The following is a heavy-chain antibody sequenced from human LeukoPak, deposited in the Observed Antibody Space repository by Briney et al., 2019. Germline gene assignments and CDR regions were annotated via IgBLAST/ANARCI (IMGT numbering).Heavy chain of an antibody. J-gene: IGHJ6*03. CDR3: ARVVGVLWLDYMDV. CDR2: INHSGST. Sequence: SETLSLTCAVYGGSFSGYYWSWIRQPPGKGLEWIGEINHSGSTNYNPSLKSRVTMSVDTSKNQFSLKLSSVTAADTAVYYCARVVGVLWLDYMDVWGKGTTVTISS. CDR1: GGSFSGYY. V-gene: IGHV4-34*01. D-gene: IGHD3-10*01.